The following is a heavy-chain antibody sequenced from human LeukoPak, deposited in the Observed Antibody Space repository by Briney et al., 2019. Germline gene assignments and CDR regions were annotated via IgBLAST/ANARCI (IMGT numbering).Heavy chain of an antibody. Sequence: SETLSLTCTVSGASISGSSHYWGWIRQPPGEGLEWIGSISYSGGMYYNASLKSRVIVSVDTSKNQFSLKLRSVTAADTAVYYCARSSVADYWGQGTLVTVSS. J-gene: IGHJ4*02. V-gene: IGHV4-39*01. CDR3: ARSSVADY. D-gene: IGHD2-15*01. CDR2: ISYSGGM. CDR1: GASISGSSHY.